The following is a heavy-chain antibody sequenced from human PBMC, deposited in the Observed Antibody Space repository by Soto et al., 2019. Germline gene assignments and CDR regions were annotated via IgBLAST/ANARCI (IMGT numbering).Heavy chain of an antibody. CDR3: AIQLPMVRGVIIPSFDY. Sequence: QVQLVESGGGVVQPGRSLRLSCAASGFTFSSYGMHWVRQAPGKGLEWVAVIWYDGSNKYYADSVKGRFTISRDNSKNTLYLQMNSLRAEDTAVYYCAIQLPMVRGVIIPSFDYWGQGTLVTVSS. D-gene: IGHD3-10*01. V-gene: IGHV3-33*01. CDR1: GFTFSSYG. J-gene: IGHJ4*02. CDR2: IWYDGSNK.